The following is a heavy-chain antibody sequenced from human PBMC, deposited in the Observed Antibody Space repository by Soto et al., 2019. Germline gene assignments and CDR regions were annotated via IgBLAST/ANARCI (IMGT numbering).Heavy chain of an antibody. CDR1: GGSISNYY. J-gene: IGHJ3*02. CDR2: IYSSGTT. V-gene: IGHV4-4*07. CDR3: ARFHPFGGPSSPNAFDI. Sequence: QVQLQEPGPGLVKPSETLSLTCTVSGGSISNYYWNWIRQPAGKGLEWIWRIYSSGTTIYNPTLESRVTMSLDTSKNQFSLKLSSVTAADTAVYFCARFHPFGGPSSPNAFDIWGQGTMVTVSS. D-gene: IGHD2-15*01.